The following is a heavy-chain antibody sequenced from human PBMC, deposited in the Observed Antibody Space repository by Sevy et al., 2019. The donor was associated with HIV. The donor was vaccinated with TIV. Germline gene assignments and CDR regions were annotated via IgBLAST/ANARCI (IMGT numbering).Heavy chain of an antibody. CDR1: GFTFSSYA. D-gene: IGHD3-10*01. CDR2: ISYEGSNK. Sequence: GGSLRLSCAASGFTFSSYAMHWVHQAPGKGLEWVAVISYEGSNKYYADSVKGRFTISRDNSKNTLYLQMNSLRAEDTAVYYCARGGITMVRGVKNWFDPWGQGTLVTVSS. V-gene: IGHV3-30-3*01. CDR3: ARGGITMVRGVKNWFDP. J-gene: IGHJ5*02.